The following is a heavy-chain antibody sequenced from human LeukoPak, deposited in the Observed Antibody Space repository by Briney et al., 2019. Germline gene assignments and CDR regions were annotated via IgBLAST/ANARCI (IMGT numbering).Heavy chain of an antibody. CDR2: INHSGST. D-gene: IGHD1-7*01. CDR3: AAGVTGTTRLFDY. V-gene: IGHV4-34*01. Sequence: SETLSLTCAVYGGSFSGYYWSWLRQPPGRGLEWIREINHSGSTNYNPSLKSRVTISVDTSKNQFSLKLSSVTAADTAVYYCAAGVTGTTRLFDYWGQGTLVTVSS. CDR1: GGSFSGYY. J-gene: IGHJ4*02.